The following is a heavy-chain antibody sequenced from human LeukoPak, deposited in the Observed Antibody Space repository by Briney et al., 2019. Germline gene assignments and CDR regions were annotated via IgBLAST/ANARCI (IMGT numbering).Heavy chain of an antibody. CDR3: ARDWTTVTSNWFDP. CDR1: GGSISSYY. CDR2: IYTSGST. V-gene: IGHV4-4*07. Sequence: SETLSLTCTVSGGSISSYYWSWIRQPAGKGLEWIGRIYTSGSTNYNPSLKSRATMSVDTSKNQFSLKLSSVTAADTAVYYCARDWTTVTSNWFDPWGQGTLVTVSS. J-gene: IGHJ5*02. D-gene: IGHD4-17*01.